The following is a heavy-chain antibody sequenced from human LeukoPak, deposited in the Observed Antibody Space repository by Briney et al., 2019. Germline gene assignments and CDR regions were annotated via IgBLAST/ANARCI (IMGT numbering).Heavy chain of an antibody. V-gene: IGHV4-59*01. CDR3: ARGYSDDAFDI. J-gene: IGHJ3*02. CDR2: IYYSGST. CDR1: GGSISSYY. Sequence: SETLSLTCTVSGGSISSYYWIWIRQPPGKGLEWIGYIYYSGSTNYNPSLKSRVTISVDTSKNQFSLKLSSVTAADTAVYYCARGYSDDAFDIWGQGTMVTVSS. D-gene: IGHD1-26*01.